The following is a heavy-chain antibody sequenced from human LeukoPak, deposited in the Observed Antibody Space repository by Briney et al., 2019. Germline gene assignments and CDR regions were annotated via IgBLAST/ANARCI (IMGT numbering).Heavy chain of an antibody. CDR2: ISDIGSI. CDR3: ARMKMREIRANFDY. V-gene: IGHV4-59*12. D-gene: IGHD1-26*01. Sequence: SETLSLTCTVSGGSISSYYWSWIRQPPGKGLEWIAYISDIGSINYNPSLKSRVTISLDTSKNQFSLKLSSVTAADTAVYYCARMKMREIRANFDYWGQGTLVTVSS. CDR1: GGSISSYY. J-gene: IGHJ4*02.